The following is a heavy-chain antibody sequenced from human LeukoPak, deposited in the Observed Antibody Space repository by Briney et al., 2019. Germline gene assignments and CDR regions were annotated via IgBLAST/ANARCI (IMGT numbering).Heavy chain of an antibody. CDR3: ARDNWDDDGTLGRDY. J-gene: IGHJ4*02. Sequence: SETLSLTCTVSGGSISSCYWSWIRQPPGKGLEWIGEINHSGSTNYNPSLKSRVTISVDTSKNQFSLKLSSVTAADTAVYYCARDNWDDDGTLGRDYWGQGTLVTVSS. D-gene: IGHD1-20*01. CDR1: GGSISSCY. V-gene: IGHV4-34*01. CDR2: INHSGST.